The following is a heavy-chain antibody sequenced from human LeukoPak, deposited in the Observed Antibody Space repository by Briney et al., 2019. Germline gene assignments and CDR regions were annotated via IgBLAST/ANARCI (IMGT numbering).Heavy chain of an antibody. Sequence: SETLSLTCAVYGGSFSGYYWSWIRQPPGKGLEWIGYIYYSGSTNYNPSLKSRVTISVDTSKNQFSLKLSSVTAADTAVYYCARVGKWLRLRYYYYYMDVWGKGTTVTISS. CDR3: ARVGKWLRLRYYYYYMDV. CDR2: IYYSGST. V-gene: IGHV4-59*01. J-gene: IGHJ6*03. CDR1: GGSFSGYY. D-gene: IGHD5-12*01.